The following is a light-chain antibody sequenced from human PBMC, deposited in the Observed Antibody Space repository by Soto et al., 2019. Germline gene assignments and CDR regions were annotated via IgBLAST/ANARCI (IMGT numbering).Light chain of an antibody. CDR1: QSVSSSY. CDR3: QQYGGTPWT. V-gene: IGKV3-20*01. J-gene: IGKJ1*01. Sequence: EIVLTQSPGTLSLSPGERATPSCRASQSVSSSYLAWYQQKPGQAPRLLIYGASSRATGIPDRFSGSGSGTDITLTISRLEPEDFAVYYCQQYGGTPWTFGQGTKVEIK. CDR2: GAS.